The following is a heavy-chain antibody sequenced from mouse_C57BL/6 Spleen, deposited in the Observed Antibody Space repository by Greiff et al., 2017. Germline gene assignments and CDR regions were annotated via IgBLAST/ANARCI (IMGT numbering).Heavy chain of an antibody. V-gene: IGHV7-3*01. Sequence: EVKVVESGGGLVQPGGSLSLSCAASGFTFTDYYMSWVRQPPGKALEWLGFIRNKDNGYTTEYSASVKGRFTISRDNSQSILYLQMNALRAEDSATYYCASYRDYYGSSYSWYFDVWGTGPTVTVSS. J-gene: IGHJ1*03. CDR1: GFTFTDYY. CDR2: IRNKDNGYTT. D-gene: IGHD1-1*01. CDR3: ASYRDYYGSSYSWYFDV.